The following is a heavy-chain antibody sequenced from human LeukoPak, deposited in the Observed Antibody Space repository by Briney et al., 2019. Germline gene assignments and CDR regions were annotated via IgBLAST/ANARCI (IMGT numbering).Heavy chain of an antibody. Sequence: GGSLRLSCAASGFTFSSYSMNWVRQAPGKGLEWVSYISSSSSTIYYADSVKGRFTISRDNAKNSLYLQMNSLRAEDTAVYYCAKGGTIFGGSFDPWGQGTLVTVSS. D-gene: IGHD3-3*01. CDR3: AKGGTIFGGSFDP. J-gene: IGHJ5*02. V-gene: IGHV3-48*01. CDR2: ISSSSSTI. CDR1: GFTFSSYS.